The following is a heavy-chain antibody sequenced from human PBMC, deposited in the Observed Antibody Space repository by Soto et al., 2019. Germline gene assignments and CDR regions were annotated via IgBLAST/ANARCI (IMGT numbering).Heavy chain of an antibody. CDR2: IIPILGIA. J-gene: IGHJ5*02. Sequence: GASVKVSCKASGGTFSSYTISWVRQAPGQGLEWMGRIIPILGIANYAQKFQGRVTITADKSTSTAYMELSSLRSEDTAVYYCAREEVVVGKTNLNWFDPWGQGTLVTVSS. CDR1: GGTFSSYT. CDR3: AREEVVVGKTNLNWFDP. D-gene: IGHD2-2*01. V-gene: IGHV1-69*04.